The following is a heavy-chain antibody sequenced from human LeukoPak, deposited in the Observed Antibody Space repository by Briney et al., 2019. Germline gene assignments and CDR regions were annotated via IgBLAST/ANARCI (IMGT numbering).Heavy chain of an antibody. CDR3: ARDGGAWYFDC. J-gene: IGHJ4*02. Sequence: GGSLRLSCAASGFTFSVSAMHWVRQASGKGLEWDGRIRNKANNYATAYAASVKGRFTISRDNAKSSMDLQMNSLRAEDTAVYYCARDGGAWYFDCWGQGTLVTVSS. CDR1: GFTFSVSA. CDR2: IRNKANNYAT. V-gene: IGHV3-73*01. D-gene: IGHD3-16*01.